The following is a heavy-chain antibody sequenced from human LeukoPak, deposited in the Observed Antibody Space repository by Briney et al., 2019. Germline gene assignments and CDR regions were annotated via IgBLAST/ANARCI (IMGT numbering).Heavy chain of an antibody. D-gene: IGHD3-3*01. V-gene: IGHV3-53*01. CDR1: GFTVSSKY. CDR2: IESGGST. J-gene: IGHJ3*02. Sequence: GGSLRLSCAASGFTVSSKYMNWVRQAPGKGLEWVSVIESGGSTYYADSVKGRFTVSRDNFQNTLYLQMNSLRAEDTAVYYCAKTIFGVTHAFDIWGQGTMVTVSS. CDR3: AKTIFGVTHAFDI.